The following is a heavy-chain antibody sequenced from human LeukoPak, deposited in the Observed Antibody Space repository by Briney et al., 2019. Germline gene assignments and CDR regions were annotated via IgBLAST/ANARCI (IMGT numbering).Heavy chain of an antibody. J-gene: IGHJ3*02. D-gene: IGHD6-19*01. V-gene: IGHV3-30*02. CDR2: IRYDGSNK. CDR1: GFTFSSYG. CDR3: ATQYSSGWYEGFDAFDI. Sequence: PGGSLRLSCAASGFTFSSYGMHWVRQAPGKGLEWVAFIRYDGSNKYYADSVKGRFTISRDNSKNTLYLQMNSLRAEDTAVYYCATQYSSGWYEGFDAFDIWGQGTMVTVSS.